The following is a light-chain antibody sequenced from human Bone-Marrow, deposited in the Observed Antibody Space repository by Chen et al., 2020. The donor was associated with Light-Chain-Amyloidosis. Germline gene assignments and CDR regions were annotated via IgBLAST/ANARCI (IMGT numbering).Light chain of an antibody. J-gene: IGKJ5*01. CDR3: MQALQTPIT. CDR1: QSLLHSNGYNY. Sequence: DIVMTQSPLSLPVTPGEPASISCRSSQSLLHSNGYNYLDWYLQKPGQSPQVLIYLGSNRASGVPDRFSGSGSGPDFTLKISSVEAEDVGGYYCMQALQTPITFGQGTRLEIK. CDR2: LGS. V-gene: IGKV2-28*01.